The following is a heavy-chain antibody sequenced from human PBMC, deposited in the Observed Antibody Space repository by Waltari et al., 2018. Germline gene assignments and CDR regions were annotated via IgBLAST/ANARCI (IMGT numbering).Heavy chain of an antibody. D-gene: IGHD2-2*02. CDR1: GGSISSYY. J-gene: IGHJ4*02. CDR3: ARAGYCSSTSCYSDY. Sequence: QVQLQESGPGLVKPSETLSLTCTVSGGSISSYYWSWIRHPAGKGLEWIGRIYTSGSTNYNPSRKSRVTMSVDTAKNQFCLKLSSVTAADTAVYDCARAGYCSSTSCYSDYWGQGTLVTVSS. V-gene: IGHV4-4*07. CDR2: IYTSGST.